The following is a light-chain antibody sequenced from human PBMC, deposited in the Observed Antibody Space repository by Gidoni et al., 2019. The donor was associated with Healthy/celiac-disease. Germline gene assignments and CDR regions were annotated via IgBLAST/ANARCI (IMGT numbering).Light chain of an antibody. CDR3: MQALQTPRT. J-gene: IGKJ1*01. CDR2: LGS. CDR1: QSLLHSNGYNY. V-gene: IGKV2-28*01. Sequence: DIVMPQSPLSLPVTPGEPASISCSSSQSLLHSNGYNYLDWYLQKPGQSPQLLIYLGSNRASGVPDRFSGSGSGTDFTLKISRVEAEDVRVYYCMQALQTPRTFGQGTKVEIK.